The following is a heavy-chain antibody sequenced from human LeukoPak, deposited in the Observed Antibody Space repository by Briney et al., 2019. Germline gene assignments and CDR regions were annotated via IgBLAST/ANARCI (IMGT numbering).Heavy chain of an antibody. Sequence: GGSLRLPCAASGFTFSSYWMSWVRQAPGKGLEWVANIKQDGSEKYYVDSVKGRFTISRDNAKNSLYLQMNSLRAEDTAVYYCAGTPGLWVGREVDWFDPWGQGTLVTVSS. CDR3: AGTPGLWVGREVDWFDP. D-gene: IGHD1-26*01. CDR1: GFTFSSYW. J-gene: IGHJ5*02. CDR2: IKQDGSEK. V-gene: IGHV3-7*01.